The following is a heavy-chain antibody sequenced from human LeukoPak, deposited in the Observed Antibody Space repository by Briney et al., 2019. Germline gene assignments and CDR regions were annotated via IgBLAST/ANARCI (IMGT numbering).Heavy chain of an antibody. CDR1: GYTFTDYF. CDR2: INPNSGGT. D-gene: IGHD3-10*01. Sequence: ASVKVSCKASGYTFTDYFMHWVRQAPGQGLEWMGWINPNSGGTNYAQKFQGRVTMTRDTSISTAYMELSRLRSDDTAVYYCAREPPHGSGSYDYWGQGTLVTVSS. V-gene: IGHV1-2*02. J-gene: IGHJ4*02. CDR3: AREPPHGSGSYDY.